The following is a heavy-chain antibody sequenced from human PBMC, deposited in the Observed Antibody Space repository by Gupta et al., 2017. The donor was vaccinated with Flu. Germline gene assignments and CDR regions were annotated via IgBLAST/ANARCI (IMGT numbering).Heavy chain of an antibody. Sequence: QVQLQQWGAGLLQPSGTLSLTCAVYGGSFSGYYWSWIRQPPGKGLEWIGEINHSGSTNYNPALKSRVTISVDTSKNQFSLKLSSVTAADTAVYYCARGNIVVVPAAIGKDWFDPWGQGTLVTVSS. CDR1: GGSFSGYY. CDR3: ARGNIVVVPAAIGKDWFDP. V-gene: IGHV4-34*01. J-gene: IGHJ5*02. CDR2: INHSGST. D-gene: IGHD2-2*01.